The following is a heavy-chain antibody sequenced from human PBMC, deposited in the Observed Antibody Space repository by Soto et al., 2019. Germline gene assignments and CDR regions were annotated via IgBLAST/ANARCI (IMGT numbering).Heavy chain of an antibody. CDR3: ARGFDPRYSYYGMDA. CDR1: GYSFTNYW. CDR2: IYPGDSNT. V-gene: IGHV5-51*01. J-gene: IGHJ6*02. Sequence: PGESLKISCKGSGYSFTNYWIGWVRQMPGKGLEWMGIIYPGDSNTRYSPSFQGQVTISADKSISTAYLQWSSLKASDTAIYYCARGFDPRYSYYGMDAWGQGTTVTVSS.